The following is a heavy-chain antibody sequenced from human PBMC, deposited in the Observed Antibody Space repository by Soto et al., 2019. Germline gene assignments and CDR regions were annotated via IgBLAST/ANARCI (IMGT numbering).Heavy chain of an antibody. J-gene: IGHJ6*02. CDR2: IWYDGSNK. CDR1: GFTFNTYG. CDR3: ARADCTGAYCYSWPFNYGVDV. V-gene: IGHV3-33*08. Sequence: GGSLRLSCTTSGFTFNTYGMHWVRQAPGKGLERVAIIWYDGSNKYHADSVKGRFTISRDNSRNTLYLQMNSLRAEDTALYYCARADCTGAYCYSWPFNYGVDVWGQGTTVTVSS. D-gene: IGHD2-15*01.